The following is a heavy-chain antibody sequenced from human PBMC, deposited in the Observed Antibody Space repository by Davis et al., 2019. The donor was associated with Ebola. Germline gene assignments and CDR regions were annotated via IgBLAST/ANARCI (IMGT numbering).Heavy chain of an antibody. CDR3: ARDRYSDGSGYFFEQSY. CDR1: GYTFTGYY. Sequence: SVKVSCKASGYTFTGYYIHWVRQAPGQGLDWMGGIIPVSGVPKYAQDFQGRVTITADESTSTAYMELSSLRSEDTAMYYCARDRYSDGSGYFFEQSYWGQGTLVTVSS. D-gene: IGHD3-22*01. J-gene: IGHJ4*02. V-gene: IGHV1-69*13. CDR2: IIPVSGVP.